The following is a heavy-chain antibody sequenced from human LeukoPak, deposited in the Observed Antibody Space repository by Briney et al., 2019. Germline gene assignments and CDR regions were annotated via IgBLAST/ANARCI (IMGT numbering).Heavy chain of an antibody. V-gene: IGHV3-30*18. Sequence: PGGSLRLSCAASGFTFSSYGMHWVRQAPGKGLEWVAVISYDGSNKYYADSVKGRFTISRDNSKHTLYLQMNSLRAEDTAVYYCAKDSDYYSSGWGEPNWFDPWGQGTLVTVSS. D-gene: IGHD6-19*01. CDR1: GFTFSSYG. CDR2: ISYDGSNK. J-gene: IGHJ5*02. CDR3: AKDSDYYSSGWGEPNWFDP.